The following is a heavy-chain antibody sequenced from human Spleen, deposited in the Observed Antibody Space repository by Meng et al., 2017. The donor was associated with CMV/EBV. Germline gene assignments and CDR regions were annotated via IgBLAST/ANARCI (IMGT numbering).Heavy chain of an antibody. CDR2: IYPGDSDT. Sequence: GESLKISCRASGYRFATYWIGWVRQMPGKGLEWMGIIYPGDSDTRYSPSFQGQVTISADKSISTAYLQWSSLKASDTAMYYCARRDKAAEDYWGQGTLVTVSS. CDR3: ARRDKAAEDY. J-gene: IGHJ4*02. CDR1: GYRFATYW. V-gene: IGHV5-51*01. D-gene: IGHD6-13*01.